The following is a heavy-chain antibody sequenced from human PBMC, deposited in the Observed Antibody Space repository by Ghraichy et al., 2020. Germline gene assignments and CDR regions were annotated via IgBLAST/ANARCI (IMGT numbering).Heavy chain of an antibody. J-gene: IGHJ5*02. CDR1: GFTFSSYA. D-gene: IGHD2-2*02. Sequence: ETLSLTCAASGFTFSSYAMSWVRQAPGKGLEWVSAISGSGGSTYYADSVKGRFTISRDNSKNTLYLQMNSLRAEDTAVYYCAKEVVPAAIGWFDPWGQGTLVTVSS. CDR2: ISGSGGST. CDR3: AKEVVPAAIGWFDP. V-gene: IGHV3-23*01.